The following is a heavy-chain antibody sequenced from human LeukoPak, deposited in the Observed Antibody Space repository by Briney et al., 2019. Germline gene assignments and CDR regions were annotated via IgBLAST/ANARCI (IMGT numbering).Heavy chain of an antibody. CDR3: AAEDSSSSSFSY. Sequence: SVKVSCKASGFTFTSSAMQWVRQARGQRLEWIGWIVVGSGITNYAQKFQERVTITRDMSTSTAYMELSSLRSEDTAVYYCAAEDSSSSSFSYWGQGTLVTVSS. CDR1: GFTFTSSA. J-gene: IGHJ4*02. V-gene: IGHV1-58*02. D-gene: IGHD6-6*01. CDR2: IVVGSGIT.